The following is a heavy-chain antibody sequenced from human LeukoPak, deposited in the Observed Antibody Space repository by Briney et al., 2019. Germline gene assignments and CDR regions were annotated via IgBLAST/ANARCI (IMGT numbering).Heavy chain of an antibody. V-gene: IGHV4-34*01. CDR1: GGSFSGYF. CDR2: INHSGST. J-gene: IGHJ4*02. Sequence: ASETLSLTCAVYGGSFSGYFWSWIRQPPGKGLEWIGEINHSGSTNHNPSLKSRVTISVDTSKNQFSLKLSSVTAADTAVYYCARRYDFWSGYPPPLDYWGRGTLVTVSS. CDR3: ARRYDFWSGYPPPLDY. D-gene: IGHD3-3*01.